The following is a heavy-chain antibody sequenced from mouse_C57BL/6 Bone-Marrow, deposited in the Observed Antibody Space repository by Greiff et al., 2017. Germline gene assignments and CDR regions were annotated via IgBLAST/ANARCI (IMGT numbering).Heavy chain of an antibody. V-gene: IGHV1-81*01. D-gene: IGHD1-1*01. J-gene: IGHJ1*03. CDR1: GYTFTSYG. CDR2: SYPRSGNT. CDR3: AREALYYYGSFYWYFDV. Sequence: QVQLKESGAELARPGASVKLSCKASGYTFTSYGISWVKQRPGQGLEWIGESYPRSGNTYYNEKFKGKATLTADKSSSTAYMELRSLTSEDSAVYFCAREALYYYGSFYWYFDVWGTGTTVTVSS.